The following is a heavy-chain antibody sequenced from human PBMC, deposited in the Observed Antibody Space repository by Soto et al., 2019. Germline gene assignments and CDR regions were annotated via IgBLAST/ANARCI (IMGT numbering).Heavy chain of an antibody. CDR3: APHPGGGGY. D-gene: IGHD3-10*01. CDR2: IYSGGYT. CDR1: GFTVSNNY. J-gene: IGHJ4*02. Sequence: EVQLVESGGGLIQPGGSLRLSCAVSGFTVSNNYMSWVRQAPGKGLEGVSVIYSGGYTAYGDSVKGRFTISRDNSKNTQSLKRKSRSADATAVFYGAPHPGGGGYWGQGTLVTVSS. V-gene: IGHV3-53*01.